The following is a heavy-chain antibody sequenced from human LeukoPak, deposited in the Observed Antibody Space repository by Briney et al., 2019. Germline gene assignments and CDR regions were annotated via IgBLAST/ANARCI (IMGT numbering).Heavy chain of an antibody. CDR2: IYYSGST. CDR3: ARGASGYSYG. Sequence: SSETLSLTCSVSGASINSHYWTWIRQPPGKGLEWIGYIYYSGSTNYNPSLKSRVTISIDTSKNQFSLNLSSVTAADTAVYYCARGASGYSYGWGQGTLVTVSS. V-gene: IGHV4-59*11. CDR1: GASINSHY. D-gene: IGHD5-18*01. J-gene: IGHJ4*02.